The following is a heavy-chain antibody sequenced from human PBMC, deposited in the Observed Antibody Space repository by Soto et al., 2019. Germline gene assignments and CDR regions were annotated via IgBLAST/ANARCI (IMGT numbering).Heavy chain of an antibody. J-gene: IGHJ5*02. V-gene: IGHV4-30-4*01. CDR1: GGSISSGDYY. CDR3: ERQVLWLGELSGWFDT. CDR2: IYYSGST. D-gene: IGHD3-10*01. Sequence: SETLSLTCTVSGGSISSGDYYWSWIRQPPGKGLEWIGYIYYSGSTYYNPSLKSRVTISVDTSKNQFSLKLSSVTAAETAVYYCERQVLWLGELSGWFDTWGQGTLVTVSS.